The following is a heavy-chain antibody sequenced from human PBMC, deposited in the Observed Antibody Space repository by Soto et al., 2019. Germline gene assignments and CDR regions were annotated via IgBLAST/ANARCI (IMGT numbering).Heavy chain of an antibody. D-gene: IGHD3-9*01. CDR3: AKLPLRYFDWTHNWFDP. Sequence: GGSLRLSCAASGFTFSSYAMSWVRQAPGKGLEWVSAISGSGGSTYYADSVKGRFTISRDNSKNTLYLQMNSLRAEDTAVYYCAKLPLRYFDWTHNWFDPWGQGTLVTVSS. J-gene: IGHJ5*02. CDR1: GFTFSSYA. CDR2: ISGSGGST. V-gene: IGHV3-23*01.